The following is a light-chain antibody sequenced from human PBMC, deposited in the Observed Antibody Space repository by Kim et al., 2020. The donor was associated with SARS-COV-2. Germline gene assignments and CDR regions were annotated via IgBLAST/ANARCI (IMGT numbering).Light chain of an antibody. CDR3: QRCGYSRSFT. J-gene: IGKJ3*01. Sequence: EIVLTQSPGTLSLSPGERATLSCRASQSVSSSYLAWYQQKPGQAPRLLIYGASSRATGIPDRFSGSGSGTDFTLTISRLDPEDFAVYYCQRCGYSRSFTFGPGTKVDIK. CDR2: GAS. V-gene: IGKV3-20*01. CDR1: QSVSSSY.